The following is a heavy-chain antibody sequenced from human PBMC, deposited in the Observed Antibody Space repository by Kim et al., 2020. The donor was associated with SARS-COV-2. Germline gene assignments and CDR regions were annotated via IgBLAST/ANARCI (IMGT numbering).Heavy chain of an antibody. J-gene: IGHJ4*02. D-gene: IGHD3-22*01. CDR1: GFTFSSYG. V-gene: IGHV3-33*01. Sequence: GGSLRLSCAASGFTFSSYGMHWVRQAPGKGLEWVAVIWYDGSNKYYADSVKGRFTISRDNSKNTLYLHMNSLRAGDTAVYYCARAGPRATMIVVVTEDFDYWGQGTLVTVSS. CDR2: IWYDGSNK. CDR3: ARAGPRATMIVVVTEDFDY.